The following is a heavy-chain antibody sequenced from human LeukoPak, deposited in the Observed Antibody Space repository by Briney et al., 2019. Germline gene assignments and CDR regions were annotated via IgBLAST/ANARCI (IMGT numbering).Heavy chain of an antibody. CDR3: ARDSGFMYYFDY. V-gene: IGHV3-30-3*01. CDR1: GFTFSSYA. J-gene: IGHJ4*02. Sequence: PGGSLRLSCAASGFTFSSYAMHWVRQAPGKGLEWVAVISYDGSNKYYADSVKGRFTISRDNSKNTLYLQMNSLRAEDTAVYYCARDSGFMYYFDYWGQGALVTVSS. CDR2: ISYDGSNK. D-gene: IGHD3-10*01.